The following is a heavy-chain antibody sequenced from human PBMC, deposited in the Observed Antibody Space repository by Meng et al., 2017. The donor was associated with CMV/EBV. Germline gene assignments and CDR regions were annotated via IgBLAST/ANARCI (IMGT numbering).Heavy chain of an antibody. CDR3: ARGRDYDSSGYYGY. D-gene: IGHD3-22*01. CDR2: ISYDGSNK. V-gene: IGHV3-30*04. CDR1: GFTFSSYA. Sequence: SLRLSCAASGFTFSSYAMHWVRQAPGKGLEWVAVISYDGSNKYYADSVKGRFTISRDNSKNTLYLQMNSLRAEDTAVYYCARGRDYDSSGYYGYWGQGTLVTVSS. J-gene: IGHJ4*02.